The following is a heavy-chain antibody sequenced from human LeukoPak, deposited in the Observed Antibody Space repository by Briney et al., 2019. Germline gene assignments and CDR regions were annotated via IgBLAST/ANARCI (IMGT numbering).Heavy chain of an antibody. V-gene: IGHV4-31*03. CDR3: ATGLRLGELSSSHFDY. Sequence: SQTLSLTCTVSGGSISSGGYYWSWIRQHPGKGLEWIGYIYYSGSTYYNPSLKSRVTISVDTSKNQFSLKLSSVTAADTAVYYCATGLRLGELSSSHFDYWGQGTLVTVSS. J-gene: IGHJ4*02. CDR2: IYYSGST. CDR1: GGSISSGGYY. D-gene: IGHD3-16*02.